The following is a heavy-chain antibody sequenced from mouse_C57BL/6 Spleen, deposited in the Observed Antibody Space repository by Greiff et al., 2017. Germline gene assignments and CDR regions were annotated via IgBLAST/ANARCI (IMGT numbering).Heavy chain of an antibody. D-gene: IGHD1-1*01. Sequence: EVMLVESGAGLVKPGGSLKLSCAASGFTFSSYAMSWVRQTPEKRLVWVAYISSGGDYNYYADTVKGRFTISRDKARNTLYLQMSSLKSEDTAMYYCAREGTTVVGDAMDYWGQGTSVTVSS. J-gene: IGHJ4*01. V-gene: IGHV5S21*01. CDR2: ISSGGDYN. CDR1: GFTFSSYA. CDR3: AREGTTVVGDAMDY.